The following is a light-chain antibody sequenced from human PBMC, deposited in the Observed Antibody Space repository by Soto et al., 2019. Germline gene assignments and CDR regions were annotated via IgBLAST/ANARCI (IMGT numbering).Light chain of an antibody. J-gene: IGLJ2*01. Sequence: QLVLTQSPSASASLGDSVKLTCTLSSGHSSYAIAWHQQQPEKGPRYLMKLNSDGTHSKGDGIPDRFSGSSSGAERYLTISSLQSEDDADYYCQTWGTGIHVVFGGGTKLTVL. CDR1: SGHSSYA. CDR2: LNSDGTH. CDR3: QTWGTGIHVV. V-gene: IGLV4-69*02.